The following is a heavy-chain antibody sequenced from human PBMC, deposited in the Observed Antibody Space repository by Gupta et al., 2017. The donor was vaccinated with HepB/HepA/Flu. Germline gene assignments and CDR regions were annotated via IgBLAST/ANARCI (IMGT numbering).Heavy chain of an antibody. J-gene: IGHJ5*02. D-gene: IGHD4-17*01. V-gene: IGHV3-23*01. CDR2: ISGDRGET. CDR1: GFHCIRYA. CDR3: AKSGTFYGVILDDP. Sequence: EVQLSASGGGLVQPGGSLRLSCSAAGFHCIRYAMTWLRQAPGKGLEWVSTISGDRGETHYAVGVKGRFTISRDNSENTLSLQLNNLRVEDTAIYYCAKSGTFYGVILDDPWGQGILVTVSS.